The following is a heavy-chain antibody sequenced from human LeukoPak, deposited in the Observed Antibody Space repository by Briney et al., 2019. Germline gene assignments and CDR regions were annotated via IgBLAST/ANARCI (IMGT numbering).Heavy chain of an antibody. V-gene: IGHV4-59*12. Sequence: SETLSLTCTVSGGSISSYYWSWIRQPPGKGLEWIGYIYYSGSTNYNPSLKSRVTISVDTSKNQFSLKLSSVTAADTAVYYCARDVSPNGVVDYWGQGTLVTVSS. D-gene: IGHD2-8*01. J-gene: IGHJ4*02. CDR1: GGSISSYY. CDR2: IYYSGST. CDR3: ARDVSPNGVVDY.